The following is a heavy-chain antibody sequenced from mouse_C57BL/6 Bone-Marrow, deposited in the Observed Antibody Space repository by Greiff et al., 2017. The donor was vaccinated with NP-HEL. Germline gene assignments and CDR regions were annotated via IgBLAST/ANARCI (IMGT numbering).Heavy chain of an antibody. CDR1: GYTFTDYE. J-gene: IGHJ2*01. V-gene: IGHV1-15*01. CDR2: IDPETGGT. Sequence: QVQLKQSGAELVRPGASVTLSCKASGYTFTDYEMHWVKQTPVHGLEWIGAIDPETGGTAYNQKFKGKAILTADKSSSTAYMELRSLTSEDSAVYYCTRSTMVTYYFDYWGKGTTLTVSS. CDR3: TRSTMVTYYFDY. D-gene: IGHD2-2*01.